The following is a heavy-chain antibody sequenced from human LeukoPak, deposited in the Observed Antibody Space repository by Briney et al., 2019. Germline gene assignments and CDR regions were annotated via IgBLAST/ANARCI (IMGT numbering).Heavy chain of an antibody. D-gene: IGHD7-27*01. J-gene: IGHJ4*02. CDR3: AKHPGVGNYYDY. V-gene: IGHV3-48*03. CDR2: ISTTGTTV. Sequence: GGSLRLSCAASGFTFSTYDMNWVRQAPGKGLEWVSHISTTGTTVYYADAVKGRFTISRDNAKNSLYLQMNSLRAEDTAVYYCAKHPGVGNYYDYWGQGTLVTVSS. CDR1: GFTFSTYD.